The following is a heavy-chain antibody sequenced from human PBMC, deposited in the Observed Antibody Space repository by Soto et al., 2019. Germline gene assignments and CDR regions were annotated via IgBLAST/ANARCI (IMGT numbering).Heavy chain of an antibody. J-gene: IGHJ4*02. CDR2: VDPNGGGS. D-gene: IGHD4-17*01. Sequence: SCKTSGYSFTDYKLHWVRQAPGQGLEWMGWVDPNGGGSNSAQKFQGSVTMTWDTSITTAYLDLTRLTTNDTATYFCATWVDYGDFEGFDFWGQGTLVTVSS. CDR1: GYSFTDYK. V-gene: IGHV1-2*04. CDR3: ATWVDYGDFEGFDF.